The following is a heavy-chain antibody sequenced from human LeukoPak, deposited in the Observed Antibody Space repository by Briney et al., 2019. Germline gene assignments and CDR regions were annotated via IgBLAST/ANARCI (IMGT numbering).Heavy chain of an antibody. V-gene: IGHV3-30*18. CDR3: AKDPFYSRRSSRSHYYYYGMDV. Sequence: GRSLRLSCAASGFTFSSYGMHWIRQAPGKGLEWVAVISYDGSNKYYADSVKGRFTISRDNSKNTLYLQMNSLRAEDTAVYYCAKDPFYSRRSSRSHYYYYGMDVWGQGTTVTVSS. CDR2: ISYDGSNK. CDR1: GFTFSSYG. J-gene: IGHJ6*02. D-gene: IGHD6-13*01.